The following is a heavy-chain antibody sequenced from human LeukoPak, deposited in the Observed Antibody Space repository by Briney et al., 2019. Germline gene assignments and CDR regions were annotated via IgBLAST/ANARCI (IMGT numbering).Heavy chain of an antibody. J-gene: IGHJ4*02. CDR1: GFTFISYW. D-gene: IGHD3-22*01. CDR3: ARGHHYYDSSAYYY. CDR2: INSDGSTT. Sequence: GGSLRLSCAASGFTFISYWMHWVRHAPGKGVVWVSRINSDGSTTSYAASVKGRFTNSRDTAKNTLYLQMNSLRAEDTAVYYCARGHHYYDSSAYYYWGQGTLVTVSS. V-gene: IGHV3-74*01.